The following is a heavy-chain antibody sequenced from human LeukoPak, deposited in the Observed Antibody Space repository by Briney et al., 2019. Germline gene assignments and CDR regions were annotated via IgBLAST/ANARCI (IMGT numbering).Heavy chain of an antibody. CDR1: GFTFTSYA. CDR2: ISVAGYST. V-gene: IGHV3-23*01. CDR3: AKVAGSSAYYPAY. Sequence: GGSLRLSCVASGFTFTSYAMSWVRQAPGKGLEWVSAISVAGYSTYYADSVKGRFTISRDNSKNTLYMQMNSLRADDTAVYYCAKVAGSSAYYPAYWGQGTLVTASS. J-gene: IGHJ4*01. D-gene: IGHD3-22*01.